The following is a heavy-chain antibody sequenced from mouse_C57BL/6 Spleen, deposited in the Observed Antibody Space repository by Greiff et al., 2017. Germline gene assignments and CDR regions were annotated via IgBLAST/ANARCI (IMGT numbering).Heavy chain of an antibody. CDR3: ARDPIRGYYAMDY. CDR2: INPNNGGT. J-gene: IGHJ4*01. Sequence: VQLQQSGPELVKPGASVKMSCKASGYTFTDYNMHWVKQSHGKSLEWIGYINPNNGGTSYNQKFKGKATVTVNKSSSTAYMELRSLTSEDSAVYYCARDPIRGYYAMDYWGQGTSVTVSS. V-gene: IGHV1-22*01. D-gene: IGHD1-1*01. CDR1: GYTFTDYN.